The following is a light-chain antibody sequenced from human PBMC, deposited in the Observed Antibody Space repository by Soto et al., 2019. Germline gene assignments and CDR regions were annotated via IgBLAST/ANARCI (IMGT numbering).Light chain of an antibody. V-gene: IGLV1-44*01. CDR1: SSNIGSNT. Sequence: QLVLTQPPSASGTPGQRVTISCSGSSSNIGSNTVNWYQQLPGTAPKLLIYSNNQRPSAVPARCSGSTTATSASLAISGLHSDDEEDYYCAAWDASLNGVVFGGGTKLTVL. J-gene: IGLJ2*01. CDR3: AAWDASLNGVV. CDR2: SNN.